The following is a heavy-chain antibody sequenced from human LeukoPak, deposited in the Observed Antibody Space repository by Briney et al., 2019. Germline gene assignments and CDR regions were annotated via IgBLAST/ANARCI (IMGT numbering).Heavy chain of an antibody. V-gene: IGHV4-31*03. CDR1: GGSISSGGYY. J-gene: IGHJ6*02. CDR2: IYYSGST. D-gene: IGHD2-21*02. CDR3: ARGLVVVTATRYYYYGMDV. Sequence: SETLSLTCTVSGGSISSGGYYWSWIRQHPGKGLEWIGYIYYSGSTNYNPSLKSRVTISVDTSKNQFSLKLSSVTAADTAVYYCARGLVVVTATRYYYYGMDVWGQGTTVTVSS.